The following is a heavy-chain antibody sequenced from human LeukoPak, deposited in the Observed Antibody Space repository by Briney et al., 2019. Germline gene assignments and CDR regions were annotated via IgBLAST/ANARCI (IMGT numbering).Heavy chain of an antibody. CDR2: IASDGSST. CDR1: GFTFSSYW. V-gene: IGHV3-74*01. CDR3: AKGPLRGTAAATDY. D-gene: IGHD2-2*01. J-gene: IGHJ4*02. Sequence: GGSLRLSCAASGFTFSSYWMNWVRQAPGKGLVWVSRIASDGSSTTYADSVKGRFSISRDNAKNTLYLQMDSLRTEDTAVYYCAKGPLRGTAAATDYWGQETLVTVSS.